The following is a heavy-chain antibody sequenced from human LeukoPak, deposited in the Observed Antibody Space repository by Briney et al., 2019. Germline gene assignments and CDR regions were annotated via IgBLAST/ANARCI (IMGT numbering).Heavy chain of an antibody. V-gene: IGHV3-48*01. CDR1: GFTFSSHS. Sequence: GGSLRLSCAASGFTFSSHSMNWIRQAPGKGLEWVSYISSSSSTIYYADSVKGRFTISRDNAKNSLYLQMNSLRAEDTAVYYCARGAYYYEDWGQGTLVTVSS. CDR2: ISSSSSTI. CDR3: ARGAYYYED. J-gene: IGHJ4*02. D-gene: IGHD3-22*01.